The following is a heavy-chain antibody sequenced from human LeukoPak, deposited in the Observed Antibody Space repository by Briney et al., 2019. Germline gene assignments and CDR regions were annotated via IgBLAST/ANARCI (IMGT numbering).Heavy chain of an antibody. D-gene: IGHD2-8*01. J-gene: IGHJ3*02. Sequence: SETLSLTCAVYGGSFSGYYWSWIRQPPGKGLEWIGYIYYSGSTNYNPSLKSRVTVSVDTSKNQCSLKLNSVTTADTAVYYCTRSTNLEAFDIWGQGTMVTVSS. CDR1: GGSFSGYY. CDR2: IYYSGST. CDR3: TRSTNLEAFDI. V-gene: IGHV4-59*01.